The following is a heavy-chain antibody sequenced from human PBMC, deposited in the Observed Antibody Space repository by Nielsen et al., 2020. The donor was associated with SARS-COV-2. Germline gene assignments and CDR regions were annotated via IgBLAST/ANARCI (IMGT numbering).Heavy chain of an antibody. CDR1: GGSISSYY. D-gene: IGHD4-17*01. CDR3: ARGIDYGDFYFDY. Sequence: SETLSLTCTVSGGSISSYYWSWIRQPPGKGLEWIGRIYTSGSTNYNPSLKSRVTMSVDTSKNQFSLKLSSVTAADTAVYYCARGIDYGDFYFDYWGQGTLVTVSS. CDR2: IYTSGST. J-gene: IGHJ4*02. V-gene: IGHV4-4*07.